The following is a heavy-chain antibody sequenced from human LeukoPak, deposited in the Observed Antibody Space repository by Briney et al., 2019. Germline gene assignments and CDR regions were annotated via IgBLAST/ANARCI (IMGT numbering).Heavy chain of an antibody. CDR3: ARDDSGSYSFDY. Sequence: RASVKVSCKASGYTFTSYYMHWVRRAPGQGLEWMGWINPNSGGTNYAQKFQGRVTMTRDTSISTAYMELSRLRSDDTAVYYCARDDSGSYSFDYWGQGTLVTVSS. J-gene: IGHJ4*02. CDR1: GYTFTSYY. V-gene: IGHV1-2*02. CDR2: INPNSGGT. D-gene: IGHD1-26*01.